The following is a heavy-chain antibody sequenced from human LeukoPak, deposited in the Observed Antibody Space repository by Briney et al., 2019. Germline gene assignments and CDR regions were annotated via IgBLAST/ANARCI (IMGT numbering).Heavy chain of an antibody. Sequence: SETLSLTCAVYGGSFSGYYWSWIRQPPGKGLEWIGEINHSGSTNYNPSLNSRVTISVDTSKNQFSLKLSSVTAADTAVYYCARVSSNSSSWYLDYWGQGTLVTVSS. J-gene: IGHJ4*02. V-gene: IGHV4-34*01. CDR1: GGSFSGYY. CDR2: INHSGST. CDR3: ARVSSNSSSWYLDY. D-gene: IGHD6-13*01.